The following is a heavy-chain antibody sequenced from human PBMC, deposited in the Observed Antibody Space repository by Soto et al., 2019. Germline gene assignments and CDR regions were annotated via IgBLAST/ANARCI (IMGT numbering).Heavy chain of an antibody. CDR3: ARVMTTVNDAFDI. CDR1: GYSFTSYA. Sequence: ASVKVSCKASGYSFTSYAMHWVRQAPGQRLEWMGWINAGNGNTKYSQMFQGRLTITRDTSASTAYMELSSLRSEDTAVYYCARVMTTVNDAFDIWGQGTMVTVSS. J-gene: IGHJ3*02. D-gene: IGHD4-17*01. V-gene: IGHV1-3*01. CDR2: INAGNGNT.